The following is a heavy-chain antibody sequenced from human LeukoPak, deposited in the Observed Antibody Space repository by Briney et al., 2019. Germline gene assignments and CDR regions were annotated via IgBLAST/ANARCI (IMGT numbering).Heavy chain of an antibody. CDR2: ISSSGSTI. Sequence: PGGSLRLSCAASGFTFSSYEMNWVRQAPGKGLEWVSYISSSGSTIYYADSVKGRFTISRDNAKNSLYLQMNSLRAEDTAVYYCAKQHQINIDSWGQGTLVTVSS. J-gene: IGHJ4*02. CDR3: AKQHQINIDS. D-gene: IGHD1/OR15-1a*01. V-gene: IGHV3-48*03. CDR1: GFTFSSYE.